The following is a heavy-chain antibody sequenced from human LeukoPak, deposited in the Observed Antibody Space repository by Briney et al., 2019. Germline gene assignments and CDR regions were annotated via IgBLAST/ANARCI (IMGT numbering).Heavy chain of an antibody. Sequence: ASVKVSCKASGYTFTGYYMHWVRQAPGQGLEWMGWINPNSGGTNYAQKFQGRVTMTRDTSISTAYMELSRLRSDDTAVYYCVRYDSSGYYSRTDNWFDPWGQGTLVNVSS. D-gene: IGHD3-22*01. CDR2: INPNSGGT. CDR1: GYTFTGYY. CDR3: VRYDSSGYYSRTDNWFDP. J-gene: IGHJ5*02. V-gene: IGHV1-2*02.